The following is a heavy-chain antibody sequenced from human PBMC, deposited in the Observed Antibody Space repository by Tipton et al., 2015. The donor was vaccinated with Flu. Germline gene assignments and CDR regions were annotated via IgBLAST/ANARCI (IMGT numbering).Heavy chain of an antibody. CDR2: IYYSGTT. J-gene: IGHJ6*02. CDR3: VGSYCTGGTCFSGYYYDMDV. V-gene: IGHV4-59*08. CDR1: DDSIKSYY. Sequence: TLSLTCTVSDDSIKSYYWSWIRQPPGKGLEWIGLIYYSGTTIYNPSLKRRVTMSVDTSKNQFSLKLSSVTAADTAVYYCVGSYCTGGTCFSGYYYDMDVWGQGTTVTVSS. D-gene: IGHD2-8*02.